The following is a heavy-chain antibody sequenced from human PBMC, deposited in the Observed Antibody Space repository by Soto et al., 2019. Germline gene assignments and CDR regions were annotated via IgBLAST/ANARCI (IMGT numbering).Heavy chain of an antibody. CDR2: IYVTGAV. D-gene: IGHD2-21*01. J-gene: IGHJ5*02. Sequence: SAILSLTCIVSGAALNSGNYYWSWIRQVPGKGLEWIGHIYVTGAVDYNPSLRDRITISQDTSERQFSLNLRLVTAADTAVYYCERLRIATNSYKWFDPWGECTLVTDSS. CDR1: GAALNSGNYY. V-gene: IGHV4-31*03. CDR3: ERLRIATNSYKWFDP.